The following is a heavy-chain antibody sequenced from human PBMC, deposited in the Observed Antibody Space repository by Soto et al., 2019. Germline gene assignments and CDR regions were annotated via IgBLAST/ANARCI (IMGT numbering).Heavy chain of an antibody. CDR3: ARDRRASCYCWFDP. J-gene: IGHJ5*02. D-gene: IGHD2-2*01. CDR2: INAGNGNT. CDR1: GYTFTSYA. Sequence: ASVKVSCKASGYTFTSYAMHWVRQAPGQRLEWMGWINAGNGNTKYSQKFQGRVTITRDTSASTAYMELSSLRSEDTAVYYCARDRRASCYCWFDPWGQGTLVTVPQ. V-gene: IGHV1-3*01.